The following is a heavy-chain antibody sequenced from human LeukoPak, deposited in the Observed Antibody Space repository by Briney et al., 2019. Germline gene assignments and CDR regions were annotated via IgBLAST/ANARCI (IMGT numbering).Heavy chain of an antibody. V-gene: IGHV1-69*01. CDR1: GGTFSSYA. J-gene: IGHJ4*02. Sequence: ASVKVSCKASGGTFSSYAISWVRQAPGQGLEWMGGIIPIFGTANYAQKFQGRVTITADESTSTAYMELSSLRSEDTAVYYCARDGASGYSLITFDYWGQGTLVTVSS. D-gene: IGHD2-15*01. CDR2: IIPIFGTA. CDR3: ARDGASGYSLITFDY.